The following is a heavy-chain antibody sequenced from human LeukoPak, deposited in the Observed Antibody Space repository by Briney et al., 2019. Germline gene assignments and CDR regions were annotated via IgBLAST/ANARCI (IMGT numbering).Heavy chain of an antibody. Sequence: SVKVSCKVSGGTFSSYAISWVRQAPGQRLEWMGGIIPIFGKANYAQKFQGRVTITADESTSTAYMELSSLRSEDTAVYYCARDRWDIVVVLNWFDPWGQGTLVTVSS. J-gene: IGHJ5*02. CDR2: IIPIFGKA. CDR1: GGTFSSYA. CDR3: ARDRWDIVVVLNWFDP. V-gene: IGHV1-69*13. D-gene: IGHD2-2*01.